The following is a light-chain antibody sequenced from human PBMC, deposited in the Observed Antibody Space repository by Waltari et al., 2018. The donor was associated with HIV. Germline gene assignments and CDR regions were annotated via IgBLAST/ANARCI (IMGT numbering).Light chain of an antibody. J-gene: IGKJ3*01. CDR3: HQYYSTLQT. CDR1: QSVFLKSNKKNY. CDR2: WAS. Sequence: DIVMTQSPDSLAVSLGERDTITCKSSQSVFLKSNKKNYLAWYQQKPGQPPKLLIYWASTRESGVPDRFNGSGSGTEFTLTINSLQAEDVAVYYCHQYYSTLQTFGPGTKLNI. V-gene: IGKV4-1*01.